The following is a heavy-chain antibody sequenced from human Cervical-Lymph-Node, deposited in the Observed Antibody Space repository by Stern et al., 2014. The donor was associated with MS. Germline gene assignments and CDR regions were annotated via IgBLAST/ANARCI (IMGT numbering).Heavy chain of an antibody. CDR1: GYTFTSYA. Sequence: QVQLVQSGAEVKKPGASVNVSCKASGYTFTSYAMHWVRQAPGQRLEWMGWINAGNGNTKYSQKFQGRVTITRDTSASTAYMELSSLRSEDTAVYYCARDLDFQIDYWGQGTLVTVSS. V-gene: IGHV1-3*01. D-gene: IGHD3-9*01. CDR3: ARDLDFQIDY. J-gene: IGHJ4*02. CDR2: INAGNGNT.